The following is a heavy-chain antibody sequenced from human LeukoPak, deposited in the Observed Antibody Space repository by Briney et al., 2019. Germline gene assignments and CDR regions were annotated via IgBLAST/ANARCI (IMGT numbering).Heavy chain of an antibody. D-gene: IGHD2-15*01. Sequence: ASVKVSCKASGYTFTGYYMHWVRQAPGQGLEWMGRINPNSGGTNYAQKFQGRVTMTRDTSISTAYMELSRLRSDDTAVYYCARDEVVAAPNYFGMVVWGQGTTVSVSS. J-gene: IGHJ6*02. CDR3: ARDEVVAAPNYFGMVV. V-gene: IGHV1-2*06. CDR2: INPNSGGT. CDR1: GYTFTGYY.